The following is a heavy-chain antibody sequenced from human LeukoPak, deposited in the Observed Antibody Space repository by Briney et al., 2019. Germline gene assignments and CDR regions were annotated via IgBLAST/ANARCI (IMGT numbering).Heavy chain of an antibody. Sequence: QPGGSLRLSCAASGFTFSSYEMNWVRQAPGKGLEWVSYISSSGSTIYYADSVKGRFTISRDNAKNSLDLQMNSLRAEDTAVYYCARGTIADYYDSSGYSYYYHYYMDVWGKGTTVTVSS. D-gene: IGHD3-22*01. J-gene: IGHJ6*03. CDR2: ISSSGSTI. CDR3: ARGTIADYYDSSGYSYYYHYYMDV. CDR1: GFTFSSYE. V-gene: IGHV3-48*03.